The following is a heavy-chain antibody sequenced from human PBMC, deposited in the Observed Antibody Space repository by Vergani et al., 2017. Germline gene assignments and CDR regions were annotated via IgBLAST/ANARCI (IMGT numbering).Heavy chain of an antibody. CDR2: TWYESNNN. J-gene: IGHJ4*02. Sequence: QVQLVESGGGVVQPGRSLRLSCTPSSLKLGDYGMHWVRQAPGRGLEWVSMTWYESNNNYYADSVKGRFTISKDISKNTLYLQMNSLRGDDTAVYYSARETSDTPSSLDYWGQGTLVTVSS. V-gene: IGHV3-33*01. CDR1: SLKLGDYG. D-gene: IGHD1-26*01. CDR3: ARETSDTPSSLDY.